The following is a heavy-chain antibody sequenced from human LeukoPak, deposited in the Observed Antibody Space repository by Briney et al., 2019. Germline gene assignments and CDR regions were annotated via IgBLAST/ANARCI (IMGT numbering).Heavy chain of an antibody. D-gene: IGHD4-23*01. Sequence: SETLSLTCTVSGGAFSSSYWSWIPQPPGKGLEGIGHIYYSGRTNYNPSLTRRVTISVDTSKTHLSLKLRSVTAADTAVYSCAKLHYGGHSDGAFDIWGQGTMVTVSS. CDR3: AKLHYGGHSDGAFDI. CDR1: GGAFSSSY. J-gene: IGHJ3*02. CDR2: IYYSGRT. V-gene: IGHV4-59*01.